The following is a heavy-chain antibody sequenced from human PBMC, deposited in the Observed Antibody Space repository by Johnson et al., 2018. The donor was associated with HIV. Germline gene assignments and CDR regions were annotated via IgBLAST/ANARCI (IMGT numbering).Heavy chain of an antibody. CDR3: AREGGDCSSTSGYQDAFDI. D-gene: IGHD2-2*01. CDR2: ISYDGSNK. CDR1: GFTFSSYA. J-gene: IGHJ3*02. Sequence: QVQLVESGGGVVQPGRSLRLSCAASGFTFSSYAMHWVSQAPGKGLEWVAVISYDGSNKYYADSVKGRFTISRDNYKNTRYLQMNSLRARDTAVYYCAREGGDCSSTSGYQDAFDIWGQGTMVTVSS. V-gene: IGHV3-30*04.